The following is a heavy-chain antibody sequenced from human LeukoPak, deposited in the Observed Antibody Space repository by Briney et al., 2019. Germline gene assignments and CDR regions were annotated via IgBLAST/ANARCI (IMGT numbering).Heavy chain of an antibody. CDR1: RFTFSSYW. CDR2: INSDGSST. CDR3: ARTIGSKNAFDI. Sequence: GGSLTLSCAASRFTFSSYWMHWVRHAPGKGLVWVSRINSDGSSTTYADSVKGRFTISRDNAKNTLYLQMNSLRAEDTAVYYCARTIGSKNAFDIWGQGTMVTVSS. J-gene: IGHJ3*02. D-gene: IGHD1-26*01. V-gene: IGHV3-74*01.